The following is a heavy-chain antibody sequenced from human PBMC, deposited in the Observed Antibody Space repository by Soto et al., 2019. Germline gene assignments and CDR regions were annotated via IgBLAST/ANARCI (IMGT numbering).Heavy chain of an antibody. Sequence: GGSLRLSCSASGFIFSNYAMSWARQAPGKGLEWVSTISGSGVRTYYADSVKGRFTISRDNSRNTLDLQMNNLRVGDTAIYYCAKDHAREQFVRGENWFDSWGQGTLVTVSS. V-gene: IGHV3-23*01. CDR1: GFIFSNYA. J-gene: IGHJ5*01. CDR2: ISGSGVRT. CDR3: AKDHAREQFVRGENWFDS. D-gene: IGHD6-6*01.